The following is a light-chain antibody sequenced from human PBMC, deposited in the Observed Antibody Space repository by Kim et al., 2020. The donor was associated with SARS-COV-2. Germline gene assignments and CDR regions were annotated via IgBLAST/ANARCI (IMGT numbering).Light chain of an antibody. CDR3: QQYYNRPPCT. V-gene: IGKV3-15*01. CDR2: AAS. CDR1: QSVLSD. Sequence: VSPGESATLSCRASQSVLSDLAWYQQKPGQAPRLLIYAASTRATGVPARFSGSGSGTEFTLTISSLQSEDFAVYFCQQYYNRPPCTFGQGTKLEIK. J-gene: IGKJ2*02.